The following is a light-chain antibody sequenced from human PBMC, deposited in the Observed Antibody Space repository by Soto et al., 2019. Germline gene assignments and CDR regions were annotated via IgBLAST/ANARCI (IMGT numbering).Light chain of an antibody. J-gene: IGLJ3*02. CDR1: SSNIGSNF. Sequence: QSVLTEPPSVSAAPGQKVSMSCSGGSSNIGSNFVAWYQPLPGKAPKLLIYDDSKRPYGIPGRFSASKSGTSATLGITDLQTGDEGDYFCGSWDNSLSVVVFGGGTKVTVL. CDR2: DDS. V-gene: IGLV1-51*01. CDR3: GSWDNSLSVVV.